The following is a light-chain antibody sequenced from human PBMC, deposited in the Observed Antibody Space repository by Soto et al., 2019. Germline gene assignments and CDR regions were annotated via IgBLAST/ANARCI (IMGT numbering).Light chain of an antibody. CDR3: QHYSNSPFT. CDR1: PSLSTN. V-gene: IGKV3-20*01. J-gene: IGKJ3*01. Sequence: IVLTQSPGTLSLSPGERATLSCRASPSLSTNLAWYQQKPGQAPRLLIYGASSRATGIPDRFSGSGSGTDFTLTISRLEPEDFAVYYCQHYSNSPFTFGPGTKVDIK. CDR2: GAS.